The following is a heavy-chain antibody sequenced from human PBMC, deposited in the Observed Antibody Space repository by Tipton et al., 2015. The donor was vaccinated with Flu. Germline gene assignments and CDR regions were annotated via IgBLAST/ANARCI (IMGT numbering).Heavy chain of an antibody. CDR2: VYYSGST. CDR3: ARDDWRIPRTITY. CDR1: GDSISSYF. V-gene: IGHV4-59*01. D-gene: IGHD1-20*01. J-gene: IGHJ4*02. Sequence: GLVKPSETLSLTCSVSGDSISSYFWNWIRQPPGKGLEWIGHVYYSGSTNYNPSLKSRVTMSLDRSKNQFSLRLASVTAADTALYFCARDDWRIPRTITYWGRGTLVTVSS.